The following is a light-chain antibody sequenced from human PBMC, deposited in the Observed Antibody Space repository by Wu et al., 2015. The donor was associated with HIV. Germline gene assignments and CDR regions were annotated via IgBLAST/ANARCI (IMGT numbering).Light chain of an antibody. Sequence: EIVMTQSPATLSVSPGGRATLSCRASQSVSSNLAWYQQKPGQAPRLLIYGASTRATGIPARFSGSGSGTEFTLTISSMQSEDFAVYYCQQYNNGPRTFGQGTKVE. CDR3: QQYNNGPRT. CDR2: GAS. CDR1: QSVSSN. V-gene: IGKV3-15*01. J-gene: IGKJ1*01.